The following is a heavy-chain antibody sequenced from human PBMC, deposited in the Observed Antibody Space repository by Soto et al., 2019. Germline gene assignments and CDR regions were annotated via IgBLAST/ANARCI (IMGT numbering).Heavy chain of an antibody. V-gene: IGHV3-23*01. CDR2: ISGSGGST. D-gene: IGHD3-10*01. CDR3: AKARYGSGSYYKDYYYYYGMDV. CDR1: GFTFSSYA. J-gene: IGHJ6*02. Sequence: GGSLRLSCAASGFTFSSYAMSWVRQAPGKGLEWVSAISGSGGSTYYADSVKGRFTISRDNSKNTLYLQMNSLRAEDTAVYYCAKARYGSGSYYKDYYYYYGMDVWGQGTTVTVSS.